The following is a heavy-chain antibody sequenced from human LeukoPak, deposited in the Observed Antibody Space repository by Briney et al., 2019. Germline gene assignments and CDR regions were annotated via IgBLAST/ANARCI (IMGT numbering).Heavy chain of an antibody. CDR2: MRPDGNEK. V-gene: IGHV3-7*01. D-gene: IGHD2/OR15-2a*01. Sequence: GESLRLSCVASGFTFNNYWMSWVREAPGKGLGWVANMRPDGNEKYYVESVKGRFTISRDNAKNSLYMKMNSLRAEDTAVYYCARETYCTSTICPIGDHFDYWGQGTLVTVSS. CDR1: GFTFNNYW. CDR3: ARETYCTSTICPIGDHFDY. J-gene: IGHJ4*02.